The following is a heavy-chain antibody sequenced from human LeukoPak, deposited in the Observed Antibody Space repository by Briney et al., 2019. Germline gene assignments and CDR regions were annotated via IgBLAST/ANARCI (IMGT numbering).Heavy chain of an antibody. D-gene: IGHD2-15*01. CDR2: IRSKANSYAT. CDR1: GFNSRTHW. CDR3: TRQELSQGGSGPHYFDY. J-gene: IGHJ4*02. V-gene: IGHV3-73*01. Sequence: GGSLRLSCEASGFNSRTHWMSWVRQASGKGLEWVGRIRSKANSYATAYAASVKGRFTISRDDSKNTAYLQMNSLKTEDTAVYYYTRQELSQGGSGPHYFDYWGQGTLVTVSS.